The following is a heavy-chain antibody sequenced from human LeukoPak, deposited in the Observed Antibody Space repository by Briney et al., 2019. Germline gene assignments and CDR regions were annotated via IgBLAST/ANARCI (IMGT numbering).Heavy chain of an antibody. CDR2: ISSSSTYI. V-gene: IGHV3-21*01. CDR1: GFTFSSYN. CDR3: ARDQGGSDPYYFDY. D-gene: IGHD1-26*01. Sequence: GGSLRLSCAASGFTFSSYNMNWVRQAPGKWLEWVSSISSSSTYIYYADSVKGRFTISRDNAKKSLYLQMNSLRAEDTAVYYCARDQGGSDPYYFDYWGQGTLVTVSS. J-gene: IGHJ4*02.